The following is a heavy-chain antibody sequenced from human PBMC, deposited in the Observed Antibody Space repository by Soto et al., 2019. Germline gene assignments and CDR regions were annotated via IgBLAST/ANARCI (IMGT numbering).Heavy chain of an antibody. CDR3: ASAGATLWYYFDY. CDR2: IIPIFGTA. V-gene: IGHV1-69*01. CDR1: GGTFSSYA. Sequence: QVQLVQSGAEVKKPGASVKVSCKASGGTFSSYAISWVRQAPGQGLEWMGGIIPIFGTANYAQKFQGRVTITADESTSTAYMELSSLRSEDTAVYYCASAGATLWYYFDYWGQGTLVNVSS. J-gene: IGHJ4*02. D-gene: IGHD1-26*01.